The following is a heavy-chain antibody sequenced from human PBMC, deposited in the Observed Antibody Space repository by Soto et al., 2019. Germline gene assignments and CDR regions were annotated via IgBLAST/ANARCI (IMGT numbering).Heavy chain of an antibody. J-gene: IGHJ5*02. V-gene: IGHV4-31*03. Sequence: PSETLSLTCTVSGGSISSGGYYWSWIRQHPGKGLEWIGYIYYSGSTYYNPSLKSRVTISVDTSKNQFSLKLSSVTAADTAVYYCAREFKSSSSWRNWFDPWGQGTLVTVSS. CDR3: AREFKSSSSWRNWFDP. D-gene: IGHD6-13*01. CDR1: GGSISSGGYY. CDR2: IYYSGST.